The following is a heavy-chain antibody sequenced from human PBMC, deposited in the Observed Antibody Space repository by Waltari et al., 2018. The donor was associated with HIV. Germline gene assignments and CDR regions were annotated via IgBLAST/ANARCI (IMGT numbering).Heavy chain of an antibody. CDR2: ISSSSSTI. CDR1: GFTFSSYS. Sequence: EVQLVESGGGLVQPGGSLRLSCAASGFTFSSYSMNWVRQAPGKGLEWVSYISSSSSTIYYADSVKGRFTISRDNAKNSLYLQMNSLRAEDTAVYYCARQYDFWSGFDYYYGMDVWGQGP. V-gene: IGHV3-48*01. CDR3: ARQYDFWSGFDYYYGMDV. D-gene: IGHD3-3*01. J-gene: IGHJ6*02.